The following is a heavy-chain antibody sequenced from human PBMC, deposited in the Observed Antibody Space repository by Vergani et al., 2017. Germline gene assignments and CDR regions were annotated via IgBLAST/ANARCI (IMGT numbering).Heavy chain of an antibody. D-gene: IGHD5-18*01. J-gene: IGHJ4*02. CDR1: GLPVSGFAFNTYA. CDR2: IRNKAYGGTT. Sequence: RLVQSGGGLAHPGGSLRLSCAASGLPVSGFAFNTYAMIWVRQAPGKGLEWVAFIRNKAYGGTTEYAASVKGRFTISRDDSKRLAYLQLSGLKTEDTAVYFCSRGRGYSFGYSDYWGQGTLVTVSS. CDR3: SRGRGYSFGYSDY. V-gene: IGHV3-49*04.